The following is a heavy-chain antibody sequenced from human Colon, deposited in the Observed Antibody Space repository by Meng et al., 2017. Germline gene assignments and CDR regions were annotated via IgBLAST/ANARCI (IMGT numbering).Heavy chain of an antibody. V-gene: IGHV3-15*01. CDR3: ATDLRWELQYSFDY. CDR2: IRSKPYGGTA. D-gene: IGHD4-23*01. CDR1: GITFNTAW. J-gene: IGHJ4*02. Sequence: GESLKISCAASGITFNTAWLTWVRQAPGKGLEWVGHIRSKPYGGTADYAAPVKGRFTISRDDSRDTFSLQMSSLKDEDTGVYFCATDLRWELQYSFDYWGQGSLVTVSS.